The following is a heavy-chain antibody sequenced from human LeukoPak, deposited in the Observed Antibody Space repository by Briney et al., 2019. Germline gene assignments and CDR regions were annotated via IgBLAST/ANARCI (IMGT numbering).Heavy chain of an antibody. D-gene: IGHD1-14*01. CDR1: GFTFSNSG. CDR3: AKDNPIEEVPGLGPGQ. CDR2: IRSDGSNN. V-gene: IGHV3-30*02. J-gene: IGHJ4*02. Sequence: GGSLRLSCVASGFTFSNSGMHWVRQAPGKGLERVAFIRSDGSNNFYGESVKGRFTISRDNSKNTLFLQMNSLRAEDTAVYYCAKDNPIEEVPGLGPGQWGQGTLVTVSS.